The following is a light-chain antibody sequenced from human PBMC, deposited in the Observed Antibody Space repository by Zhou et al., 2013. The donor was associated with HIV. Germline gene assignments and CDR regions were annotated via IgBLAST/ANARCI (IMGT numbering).Light chain of an antibody. J-gene: IGKJ1*01. CDR2: AAS. CDR3: QQSYSTWT. V-gene: IGKV1-39*01. Sequence: DIQMTQSPSSLSASVGDRITITCRATQAISNYLAWYQQKPGKAPKLLIYAASSLQSGVPSRFSGSGSGTDFTLTISSLQPEDFATYYCQQSYSTWTFGQGTKVEIK. CDR1: QAISNY.